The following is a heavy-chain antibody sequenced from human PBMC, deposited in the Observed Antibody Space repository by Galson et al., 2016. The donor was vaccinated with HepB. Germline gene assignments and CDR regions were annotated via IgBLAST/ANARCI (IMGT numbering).Heavy chain of an antibody. V-gene: IGHV3-49*03. J-gene: IGHJ4*02. D-gene: IGHD3-22*01. Sequence: SLRLSCATSGFTFGDYAMSWFRQAPGKGLEWVGFTRGKAYSGTTEYAASVKGRFTVSRDDSKSIAYLQMNCLETEDTGVYYCTRAPPYYDDTSRYYFDYWGQGTLVTVSS. CDR2: TRGKAYSGTT. CDR1: GFTFGDYA. CDR3: TRAPPYYDDTSRYYFDY.